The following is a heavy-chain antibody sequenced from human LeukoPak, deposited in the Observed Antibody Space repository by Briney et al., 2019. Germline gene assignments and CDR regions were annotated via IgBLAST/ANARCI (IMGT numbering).Heavy chain of an antibody. CDR1: GFTFSSYA. D-gene: IGHD6-19*01. CDR2: VSATGRTT. J-gene: IGHJ4*02. CDR3: AKDTRGGGAGAGLNYIDS. Sequence: HSGGSLRLSCAASGFTFSSYAMSWVRQAPGKGLEWVSAVSATGRTTYYVDSVRGRFTISRDNSKNTLYLQVNSLRAEDTAIYYCAKDTRGGGAGAGLNYIDSWGQGTLVTVSS. V-gene: IGHV3-23*01.